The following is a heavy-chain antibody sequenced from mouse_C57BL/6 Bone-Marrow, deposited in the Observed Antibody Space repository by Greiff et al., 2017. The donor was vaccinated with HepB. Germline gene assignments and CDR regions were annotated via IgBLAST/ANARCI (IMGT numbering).Heavy chain of an antibody. Sequence: EVQLQQSGAELVRPGASVKLSCTASGFNIKDDYMHWVKQRPEQGLEWIGWIDPENGDTEYASKFQGKATITADTSSNTAYLQLSSLTSEDTAVYYCTDYYGSRDYWDQGTTLTVSA. V-gene: IGHV14-4*01. J-gene: IGHJ2*01. CDR2: IDPENGDT. D-gene: IGHD1-1*01. CDR1: GFNIKDDY. CDR3: TDYYGSRDY.